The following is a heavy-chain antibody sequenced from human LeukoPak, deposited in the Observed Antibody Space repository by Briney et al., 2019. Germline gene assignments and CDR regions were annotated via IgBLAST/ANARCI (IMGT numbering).Heavy chain of an antibody. CDR2: IYYSGST. CDR1: GGSISSSSYY. V-gene: IGHV4-39*07. Sequence: SETLSLTCTVSGGSISSSSYYWGWIRQPPGKGLEWIGSIYYSGSTYYNPSLKSRVTISVDTSKNQFSLKLSSVTAADTAVYYCARARGLIYDWDYWGQGTLVTVSS. CDR3: ARARGLIYDWDY. J-gene: IGHJ4*02. D-gene: IGHD3-16*01.